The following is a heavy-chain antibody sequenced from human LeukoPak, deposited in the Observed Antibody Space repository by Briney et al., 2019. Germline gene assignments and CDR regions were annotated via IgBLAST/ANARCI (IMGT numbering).Heavy chain of an antibody. J-gene: IGHJ4*02. CDR3: ATLPTVTPADY. CDR1: GFTFSSYD. D-gene: IGHD4-17*01. CDR2: ISSSGDST. V-gene: IGHV3-48*03. Sequence: GGSLRLSCAASGFTFSSYDMNWVRQAPGKGLEWISYISSSGDSTNYAGSVRGRFTISRDNAKNSLYLQMNSLRAEDTAVYYCATLPTVTPADYWGQGTLVTVSS.